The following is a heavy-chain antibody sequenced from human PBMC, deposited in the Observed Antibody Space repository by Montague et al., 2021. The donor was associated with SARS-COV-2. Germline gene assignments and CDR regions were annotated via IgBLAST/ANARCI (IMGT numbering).Heavy chain of an antibody. J-gene: IGHJ5*01. CDR1: GESISSVSYY. D-gene: IGHD6-6*01. CDR2: VYASAIT. CDR3: IRGLVSVDS. V-gene: IGHV4-61*09. Sequence: TLSLTCTVSGESISSVSYYWSWLRPPAGQGLEWIVHVYASAITNYNPSLKSRVTISLDTSKNQFSMRLSSVTAADTALYSCIRGLVSVDSWGQGTLVTVSS.